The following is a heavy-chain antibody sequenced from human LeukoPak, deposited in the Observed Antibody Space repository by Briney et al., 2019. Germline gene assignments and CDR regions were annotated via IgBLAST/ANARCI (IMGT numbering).Heavy chain of an antibody. J-gene: IGHJ4*02. CDR2: ISSDGSHT. V-gene: IGHV3-74*01. CDR3: ARDRGGSYYDY. D-gene: IGHD1-26*01. Sequence: GESLRLSCAPSGFTFSDYLMHWVRQAPDGGLVWVSRISSDGSHTDYADSVKGRFTISRDNAKSTVYLQMNSLRAEDTAMYYCARDRGGSYYDYWGQGTLVTVSS. CDR1: GFTFSDYL.